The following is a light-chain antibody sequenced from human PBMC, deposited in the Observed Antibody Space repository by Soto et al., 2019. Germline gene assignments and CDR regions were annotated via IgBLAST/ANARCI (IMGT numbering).Light chain of an antibody. CDR3: QQYGSSPFT. CDR2: GAS. CDR1: QSVRSSY. V-gene: IGKV3-20*01. Sequence: EIVLTQSPGTLSLSPGERATLSCRASQSVRSSYLAWYQQKPGQAPRLLIYGASSRSTGIPDRFSGSGSGTDFTLTISRLEPEYFSVYYCQQYGSSPFTFGPGTKVDIK. J-gene: IGKJ3*01.